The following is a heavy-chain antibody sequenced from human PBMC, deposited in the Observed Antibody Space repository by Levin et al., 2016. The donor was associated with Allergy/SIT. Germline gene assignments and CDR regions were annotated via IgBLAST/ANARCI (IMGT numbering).Heavy chain of an antibody. V-gene: IGHV4-59*08. CDR3: ARFYGSGSYLTY. D-gene: IGHD3-10*01. CDR2: IYHSGST. Sequence: SETLSLTCTVSGGSISGYSWTWIRQPPGKGLEWIGYIYHSGSTNYNPSLKSRVTMSVDTSKNQLSLSLTSVTATDTAVYYCARFYGSGSYLTYWGQGTLVTVSS. CDR1: GGSISGYS. J-gene: IGHJ4*02.